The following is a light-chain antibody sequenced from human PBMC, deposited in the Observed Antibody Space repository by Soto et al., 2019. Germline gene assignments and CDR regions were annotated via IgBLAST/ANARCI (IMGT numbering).Light chain of an antibody. CDR2: GAS. Sequence: EIVMTQSPATLSVSPGERATLSCRASQSVSSNLAWYQQKPGQAPRLLICGASTRATGIPARFSGSGSGTEFTLTISSLQSEDFAVYYCQQYNNWPLALTFGGGTKVDIK. J-gene: IGKJ4*01. CDR1: QSVSSN. CDR3: QQYNNWPLALT. V-gene: IGKV3-15*01.